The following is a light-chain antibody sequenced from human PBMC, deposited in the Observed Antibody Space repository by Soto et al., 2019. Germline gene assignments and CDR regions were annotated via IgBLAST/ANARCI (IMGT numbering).Light chain of an antibody. CDR3: ATWDASVSGWV. V-gene: IGLV1-44*01. CDR2: TND. J-gene: IGLJ3*02. CDR1: SSNIGSNT. Sequence: QSVLTQPPSASGTPGQRVTISCSGSSSNIGSNTVNWYQQLPGTAPKLLIYTNDQRPSGVPDRFSGSKSGTSASLAISGLQAEDEADYYCATWDASVSGWVFGGGTQLTVL.